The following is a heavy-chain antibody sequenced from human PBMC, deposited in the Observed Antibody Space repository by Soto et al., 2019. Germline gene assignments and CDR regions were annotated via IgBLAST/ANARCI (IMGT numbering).Heavy chain of an antibody. Sequence: QVQLQESGPGLVKHSGTLSLTCAVSSGTISSSNWWTWVRQPPGKGLEWIGEINQSGSPNYNPSLRSRVTISVDKYKSQFFLKLSSVTAADTAIYYCAGLGMVAAHREFDPWGQGTLVTVSS. V-gene: IGHV4-4*02. CDR3: AGLGMVAAHREFDP. CDR1: SGTISSSNW. D-gene: IGHD2-15*01. J-gene: IGHJ5*02. CDR2: INQSGSP.